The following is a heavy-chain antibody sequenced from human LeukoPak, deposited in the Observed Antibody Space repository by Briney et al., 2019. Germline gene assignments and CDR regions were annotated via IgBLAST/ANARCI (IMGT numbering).Heavy chain of an antibody. D-gene: IGHD6-13*01. V-gene: IGHV1-18*01. Sequence: GASVKVSCKASGYTFTSYGISWVRQAPGQGLEWMGWISAYNGNTNYAQKHQGRVTMTTDTSTSTAYMELRSLRSDDTAVYYCATGVGILAAAGSIWFDPWGQGTLVTVSS. CDR2: ISAYNGNT. J-gene: IGHJ5*02. CDR1: GYTFTSYG. CDR3: ATGVGILAAAGSIWFDP.